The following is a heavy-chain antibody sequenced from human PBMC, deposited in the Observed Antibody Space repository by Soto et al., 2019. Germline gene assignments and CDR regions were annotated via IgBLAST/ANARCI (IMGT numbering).Heavy chain of an antibody. D-gene: IGHD5-12*01. CDR1: GGSISSSNYY. V-gene: IGHV4-39*01. CDR3: ARMLLVASFDT. CDR2: ISYSGSA. Sequence: SETLSLTCTVSGGSISSSNYYWGWIRQPPGKGLEWIGGISYSGSAYYNPSLKSRVTMSVDTSKNQFSLNLNSVTAADTAIYYCARMLLVASFDTWGQGTLVTVSS. J-gene: IGHJ4*02.